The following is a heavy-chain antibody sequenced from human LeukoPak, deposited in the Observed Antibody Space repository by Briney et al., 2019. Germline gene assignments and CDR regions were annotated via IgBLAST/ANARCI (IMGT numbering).Heavy chain of an antibody. J-gene: IGHJ4*02. CDR2: IYYSGST. Sequence: SETLSLTCTVSGGSLRSYYWSWIRQSPGKGLEWIGYIYYSGSTNYNPSLKSRVTISVDTSKNQFSLKLSSVTAADTAVYYCARAGGWINPFDYWGQGTLVTVSS. V-gene: IGHV4-59*01. CDR1: GGSLRSYY. CDR3: ARAGGWINPFDY. D-gene: IGHD6-19*01.